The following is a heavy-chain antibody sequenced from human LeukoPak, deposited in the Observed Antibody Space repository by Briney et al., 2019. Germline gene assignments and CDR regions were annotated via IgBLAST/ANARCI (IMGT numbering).Heavy chain of an antibody. CDR3: ARGLGIAVPGTWFDP. CDR1: GYTFTTYD. V-gene: IGHV1-8*01. D-gene: IGHD6-19*01. Sequence: AASVKVSCKTSGYTFTTYDINWVRQATGQGLEWMGWMKPNSGSTSYAQKFQGRITMTRNISINTAYMELSSLRSEDTAVYYCARGLGIAVPGTWFDPWGQGTLVTVSS. CDR2: MKPNSGST. J-gene: IGHJ5*02.